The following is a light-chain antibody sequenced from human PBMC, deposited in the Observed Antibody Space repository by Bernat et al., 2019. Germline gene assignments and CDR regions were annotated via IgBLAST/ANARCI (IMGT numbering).Light chain of an antibody. CDR1: QSVSSSY. Sequence: EIVLTQSPGTLSLSPGETATLSCRASQSVSSSYLAWYQQKPGQAPRLLIYGTSSRATGIPDRFSGSVSGTEFTLTISRLEPEDFAVYYCQQYGNSPPAYTFGQGTKLEIQ. J-gene: IGKJ2*01. CDR3: QQYGNSPPAYT. V-gene: IGKV3-20*01. CDR2: GTS.